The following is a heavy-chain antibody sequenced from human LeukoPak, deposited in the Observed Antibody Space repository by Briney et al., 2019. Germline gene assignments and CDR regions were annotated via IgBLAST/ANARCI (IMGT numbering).Heavy chain of an antibody. CDR2: IIPIFGTA. CDR3: ARGGVSSSHFDY. J-gene: IGHJ4*02. V-gene: IGHV1-69*01. D-gene: IGHD6-13*01. CDR1: GGTFSSYA. Sequence: SVRVSFKASGGTFSSYAISWVRQAPGQGLEWMGGIIPIFGTANYAQKFQGRVTITADESTSTAYMELSSLRSEDTAVYYCARGGVSSSHFDYWGQGTLVTVSS.